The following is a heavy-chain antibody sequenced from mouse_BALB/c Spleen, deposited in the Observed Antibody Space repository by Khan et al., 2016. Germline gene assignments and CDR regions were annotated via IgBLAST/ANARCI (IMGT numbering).Heavy chain of an antibody. CDR1: GYSITSDYA. J-gene: IGHJ1*01. D-gene: IGHD1-1*01. V-gene: IGHV3-2*02. Sequence: EVKLEVSGPGLVKPSQSLSLTCTVTGYSITSDYAWNWIRQFPGNKLEWMGYISYSGSTSYNPPLKSRISITRDTSKNQFFLQFNSVTTEDTATDYCARARYYGSRGYFDFWGAGTTVTVSS. CDR2: ISYSGST. CDR3: ARARYYGSRGYFDF.